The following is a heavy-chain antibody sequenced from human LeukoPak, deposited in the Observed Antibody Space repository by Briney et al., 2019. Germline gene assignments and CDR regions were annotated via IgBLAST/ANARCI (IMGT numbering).Heavy chain of an antibody. CDR1: GFTFSIYT. J-gene: IGHJ4*02. CDR2: ISFSSDSI. CDR3: ARGDVVPAALNFDY. D-gene: IGHD2-2*01. V-gene: IGHV3-21*01. Sequence: PGGSLRLTCAASGFTFSIYTMNWVRQAPGRGLEWVSSISFSSDSIWYADSVKGRFTISRDNAKNSLYLQMTSLRAEDTAVYYCARGDVVPAALNFDYWGQGTLVTVSS.